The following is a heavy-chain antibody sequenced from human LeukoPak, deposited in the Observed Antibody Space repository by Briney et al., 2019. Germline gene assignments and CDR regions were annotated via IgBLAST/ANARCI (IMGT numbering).Heavy chain of an antibody. CDR3: ARDRVTMVRGVITKNWFDP. CDR2: VNAGNGNT. CDR1: GYTFTSYA. Sequence: PVASVKVSCKASGYTFTSYAMHWVRQAPGQRREWMGWVNAGNGNTKYSQKFQGRVTITRDTSASTAYMELSSLRSEDTAVYYCARDRVTMVRGVITKNWFDPWGQGTLVTVSS. V-gene: IGHV1-3*01. D-gene: IGHD3-10*01. J-gene: IGHJ5*02.